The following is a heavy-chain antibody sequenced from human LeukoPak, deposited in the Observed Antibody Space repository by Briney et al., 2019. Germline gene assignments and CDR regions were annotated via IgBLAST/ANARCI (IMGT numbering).Heavy chain of an antibody. Sequence: ASVKVSCKASGYTFTSYAMHWVHQAPGQRLEWMGWINAGNGNTKYSQKFQGRVTITRDTSASTAYMELSSLRSEDTAVYYCARDTPQGYDILTGYFARWFDPWGQGTLVTVSS. CDR1: GYTFTSYA. D-gene: IGHD3-9*01. V-gene: IGHV1-3*01. CDR2: INAGNGNT. CDR3: ARDTPQGYDILTGYFARWFDP. J-gene: IGHJ5*02.